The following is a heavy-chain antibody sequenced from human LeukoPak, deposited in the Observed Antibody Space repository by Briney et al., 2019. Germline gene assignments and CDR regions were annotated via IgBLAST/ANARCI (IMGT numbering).Heavy chain of an antibody. CDR3: ARLIQPQGAFDI. Sequence: PGGSLRLSCAASGFTFSSYAMSWVRQAPGKGLEWVSAISGSGGSTYYADSVKGRFTISRDNSKNTLYLQMNSLRAEDTALYYCARLIQPQGAFDIWGQGTMVTVSS. CDR1: GFTFSSYA. J-gene: IGHJ3*02. D-gene: IGHD3-16*01. V-gene: IGHV3-23*01. CDR2: ISGSGGST.